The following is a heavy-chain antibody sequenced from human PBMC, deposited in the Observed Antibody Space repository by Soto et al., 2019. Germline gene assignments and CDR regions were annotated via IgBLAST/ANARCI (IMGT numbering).Heavy chain of an antibody. D-gene: IGHD6-13*01. J-gene: IGHJ6*02. CDR1: GFTFSSYA. Sequence: QVQLVESGGGVVQPGRSLRLSCAASGFTFSSYAMHWVRQAPGKGLEWVAVISYDGSNKYYADSVKGRFTISRDNFNKTLYLQMNNLRAEDTAVYYCGRELKAEGPDYYYDYVMDVWGQGTTVTASS. CDR3: GRELKAEGPDYYYDYVMDV. CDR2: ISYDGSNK. V-gene: IGHV3-30-3*01.